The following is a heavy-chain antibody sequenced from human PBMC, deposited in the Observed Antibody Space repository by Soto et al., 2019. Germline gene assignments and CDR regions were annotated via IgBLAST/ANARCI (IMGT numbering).Heavy chain of an antibody. Sequence: PSETLSLTCTVSGGSISSYYWSWIRQPPGKGLEWIGYIYYSGSTNYNPSLKSRVTISVDTSKNQFSLKLSSVTAADTAVYYCARYNWNYGFDYWGQGTLVTVSS. CDR1: GGSISSYY. CDR2: IYYSGST. J-gene: IGHJ4*02. CDR3: ARYNWNYGFDY. V-gene: IGHV4-59*01. D-gene: IGHD1-7*01.